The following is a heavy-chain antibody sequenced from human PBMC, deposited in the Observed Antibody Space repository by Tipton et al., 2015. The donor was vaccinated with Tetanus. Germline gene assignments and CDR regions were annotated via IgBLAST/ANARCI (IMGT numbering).Heavy chain of an antibody. CDR3: ARDLRLYDILTGWFDAFDI. J-gene: IGHJ3*02. CDR2: INTNTGNP. D-gene: IGHD3-9*01. CDR1: GYTFSTYA. Sequence: QLVQSGSELKKPGASVKVSCKASGYTFSTYAMNWVRQAPGQGLEWMGWINTNTGNPTYAQGFTGRFVFSLDTSVNTAYLQISSLQAEDTAVYFCARDLRLYDILTGWFDAFDIWGQGTMVTVSS. V-gene: IGHV7-4-1*02.